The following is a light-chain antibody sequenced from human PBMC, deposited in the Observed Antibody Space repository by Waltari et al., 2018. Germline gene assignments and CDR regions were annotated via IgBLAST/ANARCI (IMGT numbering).Light chain of an antibody. V-gene: IGLV2-14*01. CDR3: AGYTSTNTVI. J-gene: IGLJ2*01. CDR2: DVT. Sequence: QSALTHPASVSGSPGQSITNPRLGTNSHIRYYNYVPCYQQYPGKAPKLMIFDVTRWPSGVSLRFSGSKSGNMASLTISGRQAEDEADYFCAGYTSTNTVIFGGGTKVTVL. CDR1: NSHIRYYNY.